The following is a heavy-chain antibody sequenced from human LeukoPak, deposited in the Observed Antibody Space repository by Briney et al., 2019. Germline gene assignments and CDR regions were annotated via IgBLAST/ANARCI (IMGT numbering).Heavy chain of an antibody. Sequence: GGSLRLSCAASGFTFSKNATTWVRQAPGKGLEWVSSMSDSGGATYYAASVKGRFTISRDNSENTLYLQMNSLRADDTAVYYCARAGNTAWTAVDYWGQGTLVTVSS. CDR3: ARAGNTAWTAVDY. CDR1: GFTFSKNA. CDR2: MSDSGGAT. J-gene: IGHJ4*02. V-gene: IGHV3-23*01. D-gene: IGHD3-10*01.